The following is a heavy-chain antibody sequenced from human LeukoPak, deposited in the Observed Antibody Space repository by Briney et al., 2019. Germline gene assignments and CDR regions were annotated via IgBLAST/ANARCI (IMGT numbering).Heavy chain of an antibody. Sequence: GGSLRLSCAASGFTFKSYWMSWVRQAPGKGLEWVANIKQDESEKYYVDSVKGRFTISRDNANNSLYLQMNSLRAEDTAVYYCARGRGEEFDFWGQGTLVTVSS. D-gene: IGHD3-16*01. CDR3: ARGRGEEFDF. CDR1: GFTFKSYW. J-gene: IGHJ4*02. CDR2: IKQDESEK. V-gene: IGHV3-7*01.